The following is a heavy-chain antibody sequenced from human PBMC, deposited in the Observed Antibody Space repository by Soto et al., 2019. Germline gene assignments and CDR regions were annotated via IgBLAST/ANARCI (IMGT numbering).Heavy chain of an antibody. D-gene: IGHD4-17*01. CDR3: ARHFYGDYPHFDS. CDR1: RGSITADNYY. Sequence: SETLSLTCTVSRGSITADNYYWGWIRQPPGKRLEWIGSIYSTGTPYYNPSLESRVTISVDTPKSHFSLQLTSVTAADTAVYYCARHFYGDYPHFDSWGQGTLVTVSS. V-gene: IGHV4-39*01. CDR2: IYSTGTP. J-gene: IGHJ4*02.